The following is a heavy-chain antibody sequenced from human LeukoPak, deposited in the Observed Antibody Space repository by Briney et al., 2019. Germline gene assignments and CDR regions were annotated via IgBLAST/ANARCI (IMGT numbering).Heavy chain of an antibody. Sequence: GGSLRLSCAASGFTFSSYAMSWVRQAPGKGLEWVSAISGSGGSTYYADSVKGWFTISRDNSKNTLYLQMNSLRAEDTAVYYCAKAGVTITFGGVIVIPLDYWGQGTLVTVSS. CDR2: ISGSGGST. D-gene: IGHD3-16*02. J-gene: IGHJ4*02. CDR1: GFTFSSYA. CDR3: AKAGVTITFGGVIVIPLDY. V-gene: IGHV3-23*01.